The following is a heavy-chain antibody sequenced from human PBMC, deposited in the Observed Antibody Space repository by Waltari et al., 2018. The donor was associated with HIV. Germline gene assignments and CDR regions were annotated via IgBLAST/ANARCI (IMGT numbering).Heavy chain of an antibody. Sequence: EVQLVESGGGLVQPGGSLRLSCAASGFTFSSCWLSWVRQAPGKGLEWVAKKKQNGMEKYYVESVKGRFTMSRDNAKNSLYLQMNSLGAEDTAVYYCAREPLYGDSYWGQGTLVTVSS. J-gene: IGHJ4*02. CDR1: GFTFSSCW. D-gene: IGHD4-17*01. CDR3: AREPLYGDSY. V-gene: IGHV3-7*04. CDR2: KKQNGMEK.